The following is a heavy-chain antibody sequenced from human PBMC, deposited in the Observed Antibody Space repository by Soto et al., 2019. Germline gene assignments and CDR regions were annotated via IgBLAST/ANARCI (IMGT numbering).Heavy chain of an antibody. J-gene: IGHJ6*02. D-gene: IGHD1-1*01. CDR1: GYSFTSYW. CDR2: IYPGDSDT. CDR3: ARDQLTRAAHYYGMDV. V-gene: IGHV5-51*01. Sequence: GESLKISCKGSGYSFTSYWIVWVRQMPGKGLEWMGIIYPGDSDTRYSPSFQGQVTISADKSISTAYLQWSSLRAEDTAVYYCARDQLTRAAHYYGMDVWGQGTTVTLSS.